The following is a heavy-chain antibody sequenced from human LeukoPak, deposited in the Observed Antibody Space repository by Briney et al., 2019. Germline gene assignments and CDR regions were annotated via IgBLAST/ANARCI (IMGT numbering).Heavy chain of an antibody. V-gene: IGHV4-30-4*01. CDR2: IYYSGST. D-gene: IGHD3-10*01. Sequence: SQTLSLTCTVSGGSISSGDYYWSWIRQPPGKGLEWIGYIYYSGSTYYNPSLKSRVTMSVDTSKNQFSLKLSSVTAADTAVYYCARTETQTPLLWFGELLYNWFDPWGQGTLVTVSS. CDR3: ARTETQTPLLWFGELLYNWFDP. J-gene: IGHJ5*02. CDR1: GGSISSGDYY.